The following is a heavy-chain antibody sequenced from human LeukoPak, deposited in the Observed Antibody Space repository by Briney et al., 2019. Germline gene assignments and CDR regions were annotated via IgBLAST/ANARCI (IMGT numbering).Heavy chain of an antibody. CDR2: IIPIFVTA. CDR3: ASGYRFGN. D-gene: IGHD5-18*01. CDR1: GGTFSSYA. Sequence: SSVNLSCKASGGTFSSYAISWVRQPPGQGLEWMGGIIPIFVTANYAQKFQGRVTITADESTSTAYMELSSLRSDDTAVYYCASGYRFGNWGQGTLVTVSS. J-gene: IGHJ1*01. V-gene: IGHV1-69*01.